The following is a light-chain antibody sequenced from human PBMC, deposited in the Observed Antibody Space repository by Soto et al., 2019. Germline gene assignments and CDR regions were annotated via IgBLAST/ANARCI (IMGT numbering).Light chain of an antibody. CDR1: SSDVGRYNL. V-gene: IGLV2-23*01. J-gene: IGLJ1*01. CDR3: CSYAGTSTFYV. Sequence: QSVLTQPASVSGSPGQSITISCTGTSSDVGRYNLVSWYQQHPGKAPKLMIYEGSKRPSGASNRFSGSKSGNTASLTISGLQAEDESDYYRCSYAGTSTFYVFGTGTKVTVL. CDR2: EGS.